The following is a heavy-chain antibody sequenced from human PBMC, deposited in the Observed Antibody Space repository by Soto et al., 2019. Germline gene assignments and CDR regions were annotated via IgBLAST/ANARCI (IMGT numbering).Heavy chain of an antibody. CDR3: ARDCTNGVCSEGAFDI. CDR2: IYTSGST. D-gene: IGHD2-8*01. CDR1: GGSISSYY. V-gene: IGHV4-4*07. Sequence: SETLSLTCTVSGGSISSYYWSWIRQPAGKGLEWIGRIYTSGSTNYNPSLKSRVTMSVDTSKNQFSLKLSSVTAADTAVYYCARDCTNGVCSEGAFDIWGQGTMVTVSS. J-gene: IGHJ3*02.